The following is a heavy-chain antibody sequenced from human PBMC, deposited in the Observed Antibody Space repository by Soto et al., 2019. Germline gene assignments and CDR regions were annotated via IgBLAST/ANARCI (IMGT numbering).Heavy chain of an antibody. D-gene: IGHD2-21*01. CDR1: GDTFSSYA. J-gene: IGHJ6*02. V-gene: IGHV1-69*08. CDR3: ARRRYCGYDCYHKHYYGMDV. CDR2: IITVLGTT. Sequence: QVQLVQSGAELKKTGSSVKVSCRASGDTFSSYAVNWVRQAPGRGLEWMGRIITVLGTTDYAQNFKGRLTITAEKSTKTVYMGLSSLRSEDTAVYYCARRRYCGYDCYHKHYYGMDVWGQGTTVTVAS.